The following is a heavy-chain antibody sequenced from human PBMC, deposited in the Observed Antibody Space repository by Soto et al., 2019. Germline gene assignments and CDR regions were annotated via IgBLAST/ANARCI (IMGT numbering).Heavy chain of an antibody. V-gene: IGHV3-23*01. Sequence: SGGSLRLSCAASGFTFSSYAMSWVRQAPGKGLEWVSAISGSGGSTYYADSVKGRFTISRDNSKNTLYLQMNSLRAEDTAVYYCAKGASRITFGGVIAKTNEFDYWGQGTLVTVSS. CDR1: GFTFSSYA. CDR2: ISGSGGST. CDR3: AKGASRITFGGVIAKTNEFDY. D-gene: IGHD3-16*02. J-gene: IGHJ4*02.